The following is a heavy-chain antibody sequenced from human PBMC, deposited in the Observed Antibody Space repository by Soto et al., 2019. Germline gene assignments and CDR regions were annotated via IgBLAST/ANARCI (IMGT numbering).Heavy chain of an antibody. CDR1: GYSVTSSDYY. D-gene: IGHD3-22*01. J-gene: IGHJ3*02. V-gene: IGHV4-39*01. CDR3: ARGVLGYYYDSSGGPAFDI. Sequence: SETLSLPCSVSGYSVTSSDYYWAWIRQPPGKGLEWIGSMFYSGLTYYNPSLKSRVTLSVDTSKNQFSVRLNSVTAADTAVYYCARGVLGYYYDSSGGPAFDILDQGTMVTVSS. CDR2: MFYSGLT.